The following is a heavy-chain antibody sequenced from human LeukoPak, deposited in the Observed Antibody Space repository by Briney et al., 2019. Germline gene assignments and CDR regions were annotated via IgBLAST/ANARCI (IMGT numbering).Heavy chain of an antibody. CDR3: ARGSNYYDSRTLFDY. CDR1: GFTFSSYS. Sequence: GGSLRLSCAASGFTFSSYSMNWVRQAPGRGLEWVSSISSSSSYIYYADSVKGRFTISRDNAKNSLYLQMNSLRAEDTAVYYCARGSNYYDSRTLFDYWGQGTLVTVSS. V-gene: IGHV3-21*01. J-gene: IGHJ4*02. CDR2: ISSSSSYI. D-gene: IGHD3-22*01.